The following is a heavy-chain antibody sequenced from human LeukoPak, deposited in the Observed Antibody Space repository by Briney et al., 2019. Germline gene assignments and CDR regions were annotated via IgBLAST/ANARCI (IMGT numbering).Heavy chain of an antibody. CDR3: ARDVLSGGLDVFDI. J-gene: IGHJ3*02. D-gene: IGHD3-10*01. CDR2: IIPIFGTA. V-gene: IGHV1-69*01. CDR1: GGTFSSYA. Sequence: SVKVSCKASGGTFSSYAISWVRQAPGQGLEWMGGIIPIFGTANYAQKFQGRVTITADESTSTAYMELSSLRSEDTAVYYCARDVLSGGLDVFDIWGQGTMVTVSS.